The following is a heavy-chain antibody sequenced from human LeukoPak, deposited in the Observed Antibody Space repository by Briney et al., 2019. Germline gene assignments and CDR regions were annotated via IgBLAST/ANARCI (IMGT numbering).Heavy chain of an antibody. Sequence: PGGSLRLSCAASGFTFSSYGMHWVRQAPDKGLDWVAFIRHDGGDKSYADSVKGRFTISRDNSKNTLFLQMNSLRTEDTAVYYCAKGVVGATTVFSRYYFYMDVWGKGTTVTVSS. J-gene: IGHJ6*03. D-gene: IGHD1-26*01. CDR3: AKGVVGATTVFSRYYFYMDV. V-gene: IGHV3-30*02. CDR1: GFTFSSYG. CDR2: IRHDGGDK.